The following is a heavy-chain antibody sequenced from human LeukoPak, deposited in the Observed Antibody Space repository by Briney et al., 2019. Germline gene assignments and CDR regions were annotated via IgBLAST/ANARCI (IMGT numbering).Heavy chain of an antibody. CDR2: MNPNSGNT. V-gene: IGHV1-8*01. J-gene: IGHJ6*02. CDR1: GYTFTSYD. D-gene: IGHD3-3*01. Sequence: ASVKVSCKASGYTFTSYDINWVRQATGQGLEWMGWMNPNSGNTGYAQKFQGRVTMTRNTSISTAYMELSSLRSEDTAVYYCARSLKLRFLEWLSPRSFYGMDVWGQGTTVTVFS. CDR3: ARSLKLRFLEWLSPRSFYGMDV.